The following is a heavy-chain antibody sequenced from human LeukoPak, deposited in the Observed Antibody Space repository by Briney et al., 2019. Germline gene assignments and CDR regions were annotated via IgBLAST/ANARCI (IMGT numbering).Heavy chain of an antibody. V-gene: IGHV1-69*05. CDR3: ARGVVPAANLYYYMDV. CDR1: GGTFSSYA. CDR2: IIPIFGTA. Sequence: SVKVSCKASGGTFSSYAISWVRQPPGQGREWMGGIIPIFGTANYAQKFQGRVTITTDESTSTAYMELSSLRSEDTAVYYCARGVVPAANLYYYMDVWGKGTTVTVSS. D-gene: IGHD2-2*01. J-gene: IGHJ6*03.